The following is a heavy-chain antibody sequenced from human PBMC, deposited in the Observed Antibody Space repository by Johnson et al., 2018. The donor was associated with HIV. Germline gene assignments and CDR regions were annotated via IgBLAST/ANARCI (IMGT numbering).Heavy chain of an antibody. D-gene: IGHD3-22*01. V-gene: IGHV3-30-3*01. Sequence: QVQLVESGRGVVQPGTSLRLACAASGFTFSSFAMHWVRQAPGKGLEWVAFISYDGTNKYFTDSVRGRFTISRDNSRNTLFLQMNSLRDEDTAMYFCVRRFYDSSAFDVWGQGTLVTVSS. J-gene: IGHJ3*01. CDR2: ISYDGTNK. CDR1: GFTFSSFA. CDR3: VRRFYDSSAFDV.